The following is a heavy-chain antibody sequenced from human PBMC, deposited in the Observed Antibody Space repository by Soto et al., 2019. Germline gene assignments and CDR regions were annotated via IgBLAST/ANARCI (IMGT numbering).Heavy chain of an antibody. CDR1: GFSLSTSGVG. V-gene: IGHV2-5*02. Sequence: SGPTLVNPTQTLTLTCTFSGFSLSTSGVGVGWIRQPPGKALEWLALIYWDDDKRYSPSLKSRLTITKDTSKNQVVLTMTNMDPVDTATYYCAHSHAAYYDILTGYYYFDYWGQGTLVTVSS. CDR3: AHSHAAYYDILTGYYYFDY. D-gene: IGHD3-9*01. CDR2: IYWDDDK. J-gene: IGHJ4*02.